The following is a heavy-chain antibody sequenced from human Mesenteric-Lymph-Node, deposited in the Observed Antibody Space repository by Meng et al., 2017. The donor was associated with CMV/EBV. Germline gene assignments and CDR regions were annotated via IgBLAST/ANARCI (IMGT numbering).Heavy chain of an antibody. CDR2: ISASGTSI. V-gene: IGHV3-23*01. J-gene: IGHJ4*02. CDR3: AKSDCGTGGCKLMDY. D-gene: IGHD2-8*02. CDR1: GFTFSSYE. Sequence: GGSLRLSCAASGFTFSSYEMNWVRQAPGKWLEWVSSISASGTSISYPDSVKGRFTISRDNSKNTLYLQMNSLRAEDTALYFCAKSDCGTGGCKLMDYWGLGTLVTVSS.